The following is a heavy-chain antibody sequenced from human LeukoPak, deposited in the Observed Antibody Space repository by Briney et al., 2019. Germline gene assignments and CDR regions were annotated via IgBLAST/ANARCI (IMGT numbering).Heavy chain of an antibody. CDR2: ISAYNGNT. J-gene: IGHJ1*01. D-gene: IGHD3-22*01. CDR1: GYTFTSYG. V-gene: IGHV1-18*01. CDR3: AVHSSGYYYHEYFLH. Sequence: ASVKVSCKASGYTFTSYGISWVRQAPGQGLEWMGWISAYNGNTNYAQKLQGRVTMTTDTSTSTAYMELRSLRSDDTAVYYCAVHSSGYYYHEYFLHWGQGTLVTVSS.